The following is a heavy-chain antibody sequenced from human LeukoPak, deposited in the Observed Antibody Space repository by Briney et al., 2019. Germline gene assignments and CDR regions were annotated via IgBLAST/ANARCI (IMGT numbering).Heavy chain of an antibody. V-gene: IGHV5-51*01. CDR2: IYPGDSDT. CDR3: ARSASRYFDWFDY. D-gene: IGHD3-9*01. Sequence: GESLKISCKGSGYSFTNYWIGWVRQLPGKGLEWMGVIYPGDSDTRYIPSFQGQVTISADKSINTAYLQWSSLKASDTAIYYCARSASRYFDWFDYWGQGTLVTVSS. CDR1: GYSFTNYW. J-gene: IGHJ4*02.